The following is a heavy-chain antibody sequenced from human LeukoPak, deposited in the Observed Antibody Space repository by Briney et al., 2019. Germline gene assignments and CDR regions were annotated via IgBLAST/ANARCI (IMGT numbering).Heavy chain of an antibody. D-gene: IGHD1-26*01. V-gene: IGHV3-74*01. Sequence: GGSLRLSCAASGFTFSSYWMHWVRQAPGKGLVWVSGINNDGSSTKYADSVKGRFTISRDSSKNTLYLQMNSLRAEDTAVYYCARDVGPIHFDYWGQGTLVTVSS. J-gene: IGHJ4*02. CDR3: ARDVGPIHFDY. CDR2: INNDGSST. CDR1: GFTFSSYW.